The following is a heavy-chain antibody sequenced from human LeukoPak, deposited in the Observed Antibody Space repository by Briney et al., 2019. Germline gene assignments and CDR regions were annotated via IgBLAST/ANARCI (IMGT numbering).Heavy chain of an antibody. V-gene: IGHV3-7*03. CDR1: GFTFSSYW. J-gene: IGHJ4*02. D-gene: IGHD5-24*01. Sequence: PGGSLRLSCAASGFTFSSYWMSWVRQAPGKGLEWVANIKPDGSEKYYVDSVKGRFTISRDNAENSLFLQMNGLRPEDTAVFYCARGQYTDGLSYWGRGTLVTVSS. CDR3: ARGQYTDGLSY. CDR2: IKPDGSEK.